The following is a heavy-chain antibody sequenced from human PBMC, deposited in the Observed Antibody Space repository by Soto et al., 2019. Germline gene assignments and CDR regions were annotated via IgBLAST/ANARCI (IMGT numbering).Heavy chain of an antibody. CDR3: IYRRAAYDYHGLDV. CDR1: GFSLSSSGVG. D-gene: IGHD6-25*01. CDR2: LYFNGDR. V-gene: IGHV2-5*01. Sequence: SGPTLVNPTQTLTLTCTFSGFSLSSSGVGVGWIRQPPGKSLEWLAVLYFNGDRRRSPSLENRLTITKDTSKNQVMLTMTNMDPVDTATYYCIYRRAAYDYHGLDVWGQGTTVTVSS. J-gene: IGHJ6*02.